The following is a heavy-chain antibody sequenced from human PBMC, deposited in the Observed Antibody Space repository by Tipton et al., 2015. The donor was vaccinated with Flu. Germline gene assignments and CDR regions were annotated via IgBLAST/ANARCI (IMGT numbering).Heavy chain of an antibody. CDR3: ARDGFITMIVVVTPGAFDI. V-gene: IGHV4-34*01. CDR2: IYYSGNT. Sequence: TLSLTCAVYGGSFSDYYWGWIRQPPGKGLEWIGSIYYSGNTYYNPSLKSRVTISVDTSKNQFSLELSSVTAADTAVYYCARDGFITMIVVVTPGAFDIWGQGTMVTVSS. CDR1: GGSFSDYY. J-gene: IGHJ3*02. D-gene: IGHD3-22*01.